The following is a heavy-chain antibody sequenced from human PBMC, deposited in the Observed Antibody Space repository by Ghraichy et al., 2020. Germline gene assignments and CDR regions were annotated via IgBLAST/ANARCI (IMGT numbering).Heavy chain of an antibody. CDR1: GGSISSGSFY. Sequence: LSLTCTVSGGSISSGSFYWSWVRQPPGKGLEWIASISYDGRTYYNVSLKSRVTISVDTSENEFSLKLSSVTAAETAVYYCARHLRGATVYFDYWGQGTLVTVSS. CDR2: ISYDGRT. J-gene: IGHJ4*02. D-gene: IGHD4-11*01. CDR3: ARHLRGATVYFDY. V-gene: IGHV4-39*01.